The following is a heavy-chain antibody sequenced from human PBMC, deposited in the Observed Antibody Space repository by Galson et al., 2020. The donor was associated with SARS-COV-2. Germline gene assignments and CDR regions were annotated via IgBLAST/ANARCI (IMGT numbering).Heavy chain of an antibody. Sequence: SETLSLTCTVSGGSISSGSYYWSWIRQPAGKGLEWIGRIYTSGSTTYNPSLKSRLTMSVDTFKSQFSLKLSSVTAADTAVYFCARLDTSGYYTWFNPWGQGTLVTVSS. V-gene: IGHV4-61*02. CDR1: GGSISSGSYY. CDR2: IYTSGST. J-gene: IGHJ5*02. CDR3: ARLDTSGYYTWFNP. D-gene: IGHD3-22*01.